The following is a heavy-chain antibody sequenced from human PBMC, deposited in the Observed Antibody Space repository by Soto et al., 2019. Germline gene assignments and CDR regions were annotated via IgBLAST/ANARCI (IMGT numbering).Heavy chain of an antibody. CDR3: AKGRSYYYYYGVDV. J-gene: IGHJ6*02. CDR2: IIDSGGST. CDR1: GFNLKDYS. V-gene: IGHV3-23*01. Sequence: QPGGSLRLSCAASGFNLKDYSMNWVRQAPGKGLEWVSDIIDSGGSTYYADSVKGRFTISRDNSKSALYLQMNSLRAEDTALYYCAKGRSYYYYYGVDVWGQGTTVTVSS.